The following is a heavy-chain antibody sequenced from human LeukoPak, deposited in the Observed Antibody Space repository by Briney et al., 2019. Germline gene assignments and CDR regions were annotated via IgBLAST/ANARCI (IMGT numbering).Heavy chain of an antibody. V-gene: IGHV4-38-2*02. CDR2: IYHSGST. J-gene: IGHJ6*03. D-gene: IGHD1-26*01. CDR3: ARDYDATKDYYYYMDV. CDR1: GYSISSGYY. Sequence: KASETPSLICAVSGYSISSGYYWGWIRQPPGKGLEWIGSIYHSGSTYYNPSLKSRVTISVDTSKNQFSLKLSSVTAADTAVYYCARDYDATKDYYYYMDVWGKGTTVTVSS.